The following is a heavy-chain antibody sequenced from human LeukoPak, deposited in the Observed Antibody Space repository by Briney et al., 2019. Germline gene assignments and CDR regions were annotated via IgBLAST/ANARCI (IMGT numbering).Heavy chain of an antibody. J-gene: IGHJ4*02. D-gene: IGHD1-26*01. Sequence: SQTLPLTCTVSGGSISSYYWSWIRQPAGKGLEWIGRIYTSGSTNYHPSLKSRVTMSVDASKNQFSLKLSSVTAADTAVYYCARDDSWGASDWGQGALVTVSS. CDR3: ARDDSWGASD. CDR1: GGSISSYY. CDR2: IYTSGST. V-gene: IGHV4-4*07.